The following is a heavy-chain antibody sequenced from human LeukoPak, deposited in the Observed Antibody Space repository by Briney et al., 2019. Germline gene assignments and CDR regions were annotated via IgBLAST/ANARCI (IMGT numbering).Heavy chain of an antibody. Sequence: GGSLRLSCAASGFTFSSYAMSWVRQAPGKGLEWVSAISGSGGSTYYADSVKGRFTISRDNSKNTLYLQMNSLRAEDTAVHYCARAISSRYNLDYYYGMDVWGQGTTVTVSS. CDR3: ARAISSRYNLDYYYGMDV. CDR2: ISGSGGST. J-gene: IGHJ6*02. D-gene: IGHD1-1*01. V-gene: IGHV3-23*01. CDR1: GFTFSSYA.